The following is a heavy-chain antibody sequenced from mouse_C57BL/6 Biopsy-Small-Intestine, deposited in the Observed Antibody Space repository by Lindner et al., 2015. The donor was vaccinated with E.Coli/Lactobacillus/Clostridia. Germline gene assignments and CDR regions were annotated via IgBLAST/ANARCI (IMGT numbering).Heavy chain of an antibody. CDR3: AKRVLAMDY. J-gene: IGHJ4*01. CDR1: GFSLSSYG. V-gene: IGHV2-6*01. CDR2: IWGGGNT. Sequence: VQLQESGPGLVAPSQSLSITCTVSGFSLSSYGVDWVRQSPGKGLEWLGEIWGGGNTNYNSALKSRLSISKDNSKSQVFLKMNSLQTDDTAMYYCAKRVLAMDYWGQGTSVTVSS.